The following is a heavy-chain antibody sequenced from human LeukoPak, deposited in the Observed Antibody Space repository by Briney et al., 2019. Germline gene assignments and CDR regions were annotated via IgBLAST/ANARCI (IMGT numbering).Heavy chain of an antibody. Sequence: KPSETLSLTCAVYGGSFSGYYWSWIRQPPGKGLEWIGEINHSGSTNYNPSLKSRVTISVDTPKNQFSLKLSSVTAANTAVYYCARLTRRDGYEGVGYFDYWGQGTLVTVSS. CDR3: ARLTRRDGYEGVGYFDY. CDR2: INHSGST. V-gene: IGHV4-34*01. D-gene: IGHD5-24*01. J-gene: IGHJ4*02. CDR1: GGSFSGYY.